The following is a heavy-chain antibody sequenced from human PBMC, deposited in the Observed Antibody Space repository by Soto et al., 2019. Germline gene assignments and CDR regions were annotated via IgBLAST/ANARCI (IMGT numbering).Heavy chain of an antibody. Sequence: GESLKISCKASGYKFDNYWIAWVRQLSGKGLEWMGLIFPGDSETKYNPSFQGHVAHSVDASAATAFLHWDSLKASDTATYFCARHRTLFYDSDDYHSYFLDNWGPGSQVTVSS. CDR2: IFPGDSET. V-gene: IGHV5-51*01. CDR1: GYKFDNYW. D-gene: IGHD3-9*01. J-gene: IGHJ4*02. CDR3: ARHRTLFYDSDDYHSYFLDN.